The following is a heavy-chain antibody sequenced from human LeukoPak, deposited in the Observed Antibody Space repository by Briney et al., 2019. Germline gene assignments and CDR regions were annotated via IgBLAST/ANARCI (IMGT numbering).Heavy chain of an antibody. CDR3: TRDPPVASAPGYFDS. J-gene: IGHJ4*02. D-gene: IGHD2-15*01. CDR2: IIPIFGTT. V-gene: IGHV1-69*01. Sequence: ASVKISCKPSGGTFSNYAVAWVRQAPGQGLDWMGHIIPIFGTTSYAPKFQGRVTLTADEVTTTAYMELRSLTSEDTAVYYCTRDPPVASAPGYFDSWGQGSLVTVSS. CDR1: GGTFSNYA.